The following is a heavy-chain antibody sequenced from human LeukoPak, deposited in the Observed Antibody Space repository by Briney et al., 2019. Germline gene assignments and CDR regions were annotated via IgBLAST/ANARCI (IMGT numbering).Heavy chain of an antibody. J-gene: IGHJ4*02. D-gene: IGHD3-3*01. CDR1: GGSFSGYY. Sequence: ASETLSLTCAVYGGSFSGYYWSWIRQPPGKGLEWIGEINHSGSTNYNPSLKSRVTISVDTSKNQFSLKLSSVTAADTAVYYCARVFAYCDFWSGYSGFDYWGQGTLVTVSS. CDR2: INHSGST. V-gene: IGHV4-34*01. CDR3: ARVFAYCDFWSGYSGFDY.